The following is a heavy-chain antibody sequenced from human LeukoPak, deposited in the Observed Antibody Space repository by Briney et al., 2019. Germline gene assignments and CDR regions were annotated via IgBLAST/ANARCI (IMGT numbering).Heavy chain of an antibody. J-gene: IGHJ4*02. V-gene: IGHV4-38-2*01. Sequence: SETLSLTCAVSGYSFSSGYYWGWIRQPPGKGLEWIGSIYHSGSTYYNPSLKSRVTISVDTSKNQFSLKLSSVTAADTAVYYCARRSGGRFDYWGQGTLVTVSS. CDR1: GYSFSSGYY. D-gene: IGHD3-10*01. CDR3: ARRSGGRFDY. CDR2: IYHSGST.